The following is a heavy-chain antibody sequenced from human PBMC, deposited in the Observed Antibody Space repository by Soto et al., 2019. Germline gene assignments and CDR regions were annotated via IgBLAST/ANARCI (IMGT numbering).Heavy chain of an antibody. CDR2: IDPSDSYT. D-gene: IGHD2-2*02. CDR3: ARSPSDTDYYYYYGMDV. Sequence: GESLKIYCKGSGYSFTSYWISWVRQMPGKGLEWMGRIDPSDSYTNYSPSFQGHVTISADKSISTAYLQWSSLKASDTAMYYCARSPSDTDYYYYYGMDVWGQGTTVTVSS. V-gene: IGHV5-10-1*01. CDR1: GYSFTSYW. J-gene: IGHJ6*02.